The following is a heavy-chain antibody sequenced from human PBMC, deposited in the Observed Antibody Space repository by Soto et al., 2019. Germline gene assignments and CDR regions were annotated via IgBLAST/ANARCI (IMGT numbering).Heavy chain of an antibody. J-gene: IGHJ5*02. CDR2: IYYSGST. D-gene: IGHD6-19*01. V-gene: IGHV4-59*08. Sequence: SETLSLTCTVSGGSISSYYWSWIRQPPWKGLEWIGYIYYSGSTNYNPSLKSRVTISVDTSKNQFSLKLSSVTAADTAVYYCARRGVSGWSVDTGFDPWGLEALVTISS. CDR1: GGSISSYY. CDR3: ARRGVSGWSVDTGFDP.